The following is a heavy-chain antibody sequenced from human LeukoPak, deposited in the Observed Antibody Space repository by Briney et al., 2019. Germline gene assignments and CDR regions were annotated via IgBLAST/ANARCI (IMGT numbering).Heavy chain of an antibody. V-gene: IGHV4-38-2*02. J-gene: IGHJ3*02. CDR1: GYSISSGYY. CDR3: ARPYTSGYRGAFDI. CDR2: IYHSGST. Sequence: SETLSLTCTVSGYSISSGYYWGWIRQPPGKGLEWIGSIYHSGSTYYNPSLKSRVTISVDTSKNQFSLKLSSVTAADTAVYYCARPYTSGYRGAFDIWGQGTMVTVSS. D-gene: IGHD6-19*01.